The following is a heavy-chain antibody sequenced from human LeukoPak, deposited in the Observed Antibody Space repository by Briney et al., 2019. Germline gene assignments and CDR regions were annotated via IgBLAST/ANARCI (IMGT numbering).Heavy chain of an antibody. Sequence: SETLSLTCTVSGGSISSYYWSWVRQPPGKGREGIGYIYYSGRTKYNPCLRSGGTISVEKTKKQYSLTLSSVTAADTAVYYCARPPGPHTGYYDILTGYYSRWFDPWGQGTLVTVSS. V-gene: IGHV4-59*01. J-gene: IGHJ5*02. D-gene: IGHD3-9*01. CDR2: IYYSGRT. CDR1: GGSISSYY. CDR3: ARPPGPHTGYYDILTGYYSRWFDP.